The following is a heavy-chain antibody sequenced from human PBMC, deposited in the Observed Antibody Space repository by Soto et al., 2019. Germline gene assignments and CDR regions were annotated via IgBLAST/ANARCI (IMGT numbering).Heavy chain of an antibody. Sequence: QVQLVESGGGVVQPGRSLRLSCAASGFTFSSYAMHWVRQAPGKGLEWVAVISYDGSNKYYADSVKGRFTISRDNSKNTLYLQMNSLRAEDTAVYYCARDLSRARAVTPRGDAFDIWGQGTMVTVSS. D-gene: IGHD4-17*01. V-gene: IGHV3-30-3*01. CDR3: ARDLSRARAVTPRGDAFDI. CDR1: GFTFSSYA. J-gene: IGHJ3*02. CDR2: ISYDGSNK.